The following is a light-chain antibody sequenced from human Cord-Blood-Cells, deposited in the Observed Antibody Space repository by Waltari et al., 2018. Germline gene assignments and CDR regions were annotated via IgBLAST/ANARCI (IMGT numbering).Light chain of an antibody. CDR2: LGS. Sequence: DIVLTQSPLSLPVTPGEPASISCTSSQSLLHSNGYNYVDLYLQKPGQSPQLLIYLGSNPASGVPDRFSGSGSGTEFTLKISRVEAEDVGVYYCMQALQTPFTFGPGTKVDIK. CDR3: MQALQTPFT. CDR1: QSLLHSNGYNY. V-gene: IGKV2-28*01. J-gene: IGKJ3*01.